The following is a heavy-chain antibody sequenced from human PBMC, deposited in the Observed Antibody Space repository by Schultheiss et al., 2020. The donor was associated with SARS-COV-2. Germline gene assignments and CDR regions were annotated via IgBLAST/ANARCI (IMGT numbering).Heavy chain of an antibody. CDR1: GFMFSSYG. J-gene: IGHJ4*02. CDR2: IWYDGSNK. CDR3: VRDSTRYCTSTNCYAELFDY. Sequence: GGPLRLSCAGTGFMFSSYGMHWVRQAPGKGLEWVALIWYDGSNKYYADSVKGRFTISRDNSYNTVYLQINSLRADDTAVYYCVRDSTRYCTSTNCYAELFDYWGQGTLVTVSS. D-gene: IGHD2-2*01. V-gene: IGHV3-33*01.